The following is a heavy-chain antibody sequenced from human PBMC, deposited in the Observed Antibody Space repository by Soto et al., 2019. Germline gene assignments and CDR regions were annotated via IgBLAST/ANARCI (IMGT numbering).Heavy chain of an antibody. J-gene: IGHJ4*02. CDR2: IYSSGAT. CDR3: AKDPGADYDNNSGYYYY. CDR1: GGSISGTDYY. V-gene: IGHV4-30-4*01. D-gene: IGHD3-22*01. Sequence: SETLSLTCTVSGGSISGTDYYWTWIRQPPGKGLEWIGYIYSSGATSYNPSLESRVTISGDTSKNQFSLKLNSVTAADTAVYYCAKDPGADYDNNSGYYYYWGQGTLVTVSS.